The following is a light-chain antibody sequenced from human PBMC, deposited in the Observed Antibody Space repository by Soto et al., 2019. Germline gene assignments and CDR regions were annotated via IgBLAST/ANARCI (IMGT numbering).Light chain of an antibody. CDR1: RFNIGSNT. Sequence: QSVLTQPPLASGTPGQRVTISCSGTRFNIGSNTVNWYQQLPGTAPKLLISSNDRRPSGVPDRFSGSKSGTSASLAIRGLQSEDEADYYCAAWDDSVKGPVFGGGTKLTVL. V-gene: IGLV1-44*01. CDR3: AAWDDSVKGPV. J-gene: IGLJ2*01. CDR2: SND.